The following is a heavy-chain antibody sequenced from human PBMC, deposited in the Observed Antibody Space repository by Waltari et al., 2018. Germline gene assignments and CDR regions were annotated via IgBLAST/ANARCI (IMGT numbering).Heavy chain of an antibody. V-gene: IGHV1-69*01. Sequence: QVQLVQSGAEVKKPGSSVKVSCKASGGTFSSYAISWVRQAPGQGLEWMGGIIPIFGTANYDQKFQGSFTITADESTGTAYMERSSLRSEDTAVYYCARDSEWYYYDSSGRSRGAFDIWGQGTMVTVSS. CDR2: IIPIFGTA. D-gene: IGHD3-22*01. CDR1: GGTFSSYA. J-gene: IGHJ3*02. CDR3: ARDSEWYYYDSSGRSRGAFDI.